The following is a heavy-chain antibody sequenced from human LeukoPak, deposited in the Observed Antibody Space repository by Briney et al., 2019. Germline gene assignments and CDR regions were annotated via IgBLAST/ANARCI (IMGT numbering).Heavy chain of an antibody. CDR3: ARVSTVTTPRAFDI. V-gene: IGHV4-61*02. Sequence: SQTLSLTCTVSGDSISSGSYYWSWIRQPAGKGLEWIGRIYTSGSTNYNPSLKSRVTISVDTSKNQFSLKLSSVTAADTAVYYCARVSTVTTPRAFDIWGQGTMVTVSS. CDR1: GDSISSGSYY. J-gene: IGHJ3*02. CDR2: IYTSGST. D-gene: IGHD4-17*01.